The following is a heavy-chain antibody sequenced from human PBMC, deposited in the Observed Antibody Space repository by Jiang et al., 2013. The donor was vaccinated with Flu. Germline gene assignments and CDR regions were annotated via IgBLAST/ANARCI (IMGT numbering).Heavy chain of an antibody. Sequence: GPGLVKPSETLSLSCTVSDYSITSGYYWGWIRQSPGKGLEWIGSIYHSGMTYYKPSLKSRVTISVDTSKNQFSLKLSSVTAADTAVYYCARDPRLYYFDSSGDAFDIWGQGTKVIVSS. D-gene: IGHD3-22*01. CDR2: IYHSGMT. V-gene: IGHV4-38-2*02. CDR1: DYSITSGYY. J-gene: IGHJ3*02. CDR3: ARDPRLYYFDSSGDAFDI.